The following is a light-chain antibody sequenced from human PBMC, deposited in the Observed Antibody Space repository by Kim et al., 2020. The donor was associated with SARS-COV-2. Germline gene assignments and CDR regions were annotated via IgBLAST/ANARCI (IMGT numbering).Light chain of an antibody. CDR3: QQYNNFPIT. V-gene: IGKV1-5*03. CDR2: KTS. CDR1: QSVSTW. Sequence: IQMTQSPSTLSASVGDRVTITCRASQSVSTWLAWYQQKPGKVPRLLIYKTSILENGVPSRFSGSGSGTEFTLTISSLQPDDFATYYCQQYNNFPITFGRGTRLEIK. J-gene: IGKJ5*01.